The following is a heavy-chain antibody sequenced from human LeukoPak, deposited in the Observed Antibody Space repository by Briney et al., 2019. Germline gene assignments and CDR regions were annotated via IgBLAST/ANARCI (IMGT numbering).Heavy chain of an antibody. D-gene: IGHD6-13*01. Sequence: SETLSLTCAVYGGSFSGYYWSWIRQPPGKGLEWVGEINHSGSTNYNPSLKSRVTISVDTSKNQFSLKLSSVTAADTAVYYCATGVHGIAAAGDYYFDYWGQGTLVTVSS. CDR3: ATGVHGIAAAGDYYFDY. CDR1: GGSFSGYY. CDR2: INHSGST. V-gene: IGHV4-34*01. J-gene: IGHJ4*02.